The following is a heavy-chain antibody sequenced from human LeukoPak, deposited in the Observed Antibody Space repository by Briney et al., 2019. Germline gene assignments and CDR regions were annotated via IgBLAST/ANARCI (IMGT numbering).Heavy chain of an antibody. J-gene: IGHJ6*03. D-gene: IGHD2-2*01. Sequence: GASVKVSCKASGGTFISYAISWVRQAPGQGLEWMGGIIPIFGTANYAQKFQGRVTITTDESTSTAYMELSSLRSEDTAVYYCARSLPAAANYYYYYMDVWGKGTTVTVSS. CDR3: ARSLPAAANYYYYYMDV. V-gene: IGHV1-69*05. CDR1: GGTFISYA. CDR2: IIPIFGTA.